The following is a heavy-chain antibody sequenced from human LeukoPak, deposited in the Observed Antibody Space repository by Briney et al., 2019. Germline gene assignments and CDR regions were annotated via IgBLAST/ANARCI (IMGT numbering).Heavy chain of an antibody. CDR2: IFSRSESI. CDR3: AKSQRENWFDP. CDR1: GFTFGAYT. V-gene: IGHV3-21*01. J-gene: IGHJ5*02. Sequence: PGGSLRLSCAASGFTFGAYTMNWVRQAPGKGLEWVSCIFSRSESIFYADSVKGRFTISRDNAKSSLYLQMDSLRAEDTAVYYCAKSQRENWFDPWGQGTLVTVSS.